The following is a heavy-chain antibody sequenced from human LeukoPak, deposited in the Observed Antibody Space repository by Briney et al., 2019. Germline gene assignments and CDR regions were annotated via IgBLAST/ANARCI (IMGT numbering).Heavy chain of an antibody. Sequence: GGSLRLSCAASGFTFDDYAMHWVRQAPEKGLEGVSGISWNSGSIGYADSGEGRLPISRDNAKNSLYLQMNSLRAEDTALYYCAKDPRSRPPPGLAAAGHIAPQSDHWGQGTLVTVSS. CDR1: GFTFDDYA. V-gene: IGHV3-9*01. J-gene: IGHJ4*02. CDR3: AKDPRSRPPPGLAAAGHIAPQSDH. CDR2: ISWNSGSI. D-gene: IGHD6-13*01.